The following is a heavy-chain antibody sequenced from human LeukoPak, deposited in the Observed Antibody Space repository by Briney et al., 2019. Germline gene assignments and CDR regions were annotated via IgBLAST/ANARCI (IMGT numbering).Heavy chain of an antibody. CDR1: GFPFTSHW. D-gene: IGHD6-13*01. Sequence: GGSLRLSCAASGFPFTSHWLSWFRQSPGRGLEWVAHINSDGSEKNYVDSVKGRFTISRDNARNSQFLQMNSLRAEDTAVYYCARGLATAAAYWGQGTLVTVSS. V-gene: IGHV3-7*01. CDR2: INSDGSEK. J-gene: IGHJ4*02. CDR3: ARGLATAAAY.